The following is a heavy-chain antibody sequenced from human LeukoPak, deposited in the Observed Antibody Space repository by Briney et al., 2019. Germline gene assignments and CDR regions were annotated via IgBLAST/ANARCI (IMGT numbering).Heavy chain of an antibody. Sequence: GGSLRLSCAASGFTVSSKYMSWVRQAPGKGLEWVSILYSDGSTYYAGSVEGRLTISRDNSKNTLYFQMNSLRVEDTAVYYCAKSERLSMIGGWAPTFDSWGQGTLVTVSS. CDR3: AKSERLSMIGGWAPTFDS. CDR1: GFTVSSKY. J-gene: IGHJ4*02. CDR2: LYSDGST. D-gene: IGHD3-22*01. V-gene: IGHV3-66*01.